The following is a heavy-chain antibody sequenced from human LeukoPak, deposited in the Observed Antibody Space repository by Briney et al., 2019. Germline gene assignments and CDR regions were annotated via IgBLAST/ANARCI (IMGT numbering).Heavy chain of an antibody. CDR3: ARPLSGDYSSGHFQY. CDR2: IYPGDSDT. CDR1: GYSFTSYW. Sequence: GESLKISCKGSGYSFTSYWIGWVRQMPGKGLEWMGIIYPGDSDTRYSPSFQGQVTTSVDRSISTAYLQWSSLKASDTAMYYCARPLSGDYSSGHFQYWGQGTLVTVSS. D-gene: IGHD6-19*01. V-gene: IGHV5-51*01. J-gene: IGHJ4*02.